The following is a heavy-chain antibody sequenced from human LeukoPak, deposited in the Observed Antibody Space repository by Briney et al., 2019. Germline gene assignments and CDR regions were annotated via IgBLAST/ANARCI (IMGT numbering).Heavy chain of an antibody. CDR1: GGSISSSSYY. V-gene: IGHV4-39*01. CDR2: IYYSGST. Sequence: PSETLSLTCTVSGGSISSSSYYWVWIRQPPGKGLEWIGSIYYSGSTYYNPSLKSRVTISVDTSKNQFSLKLNSVTAADTAVYYCARAYSTYHMDVWGKGTTVTVSS. CDR3: ARAYSTYHMDV. D-gene: IGHD4-11*01. J-gene: IGHJ6*03.